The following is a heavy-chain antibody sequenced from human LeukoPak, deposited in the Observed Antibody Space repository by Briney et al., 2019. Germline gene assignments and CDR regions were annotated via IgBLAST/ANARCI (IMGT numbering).Heavy chain of an antibody. Sequence: ASETLSLTCTVSGGSISSYYWSWIRQPPGKGLEWIGYIYYSGSTNYNPSLKSRVTISVDTSKNQFSLKLSSVTAADTAVYYCARGLIYDSSGYYLDYWGQGTLVTVSS. D-gene: IGHD3-22*01. CDR3: ARGLIYDSSGYYLDY. CDR2: IYYSGST. J-gene: IGHJ4*02. CDR1: GGSISSYY. V-gene: IGHV4-59*01.